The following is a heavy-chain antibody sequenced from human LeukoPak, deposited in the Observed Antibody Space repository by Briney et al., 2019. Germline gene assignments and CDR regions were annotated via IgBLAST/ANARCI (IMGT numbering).Heavy chain of an antibody. J-gene: IGHJ6*02. D-gene: IGHD6-13*01. CDR2: IKQDGSEK. Sequence: GSLRLSCAASGFTFSSYWMSWVRQAPGKGLEWVANIKQDGSEKYYVDSVKGRFTISRDNAKNSLYLQMNSLRAEDTAVYYCAREVGIAAAFYYYYGMDVWGQGTTVTVSS. CDR3: AREVGIAAAFYYYYGMDV. V-gene: IGHV3-7*01. CDR1: GFTFSSYW.